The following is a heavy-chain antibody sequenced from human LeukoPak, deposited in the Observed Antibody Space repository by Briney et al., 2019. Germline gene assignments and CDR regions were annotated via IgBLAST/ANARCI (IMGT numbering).Heavy chain of an antibody. CDR1: GGSFSGYY. CDR2: IYYSGST. CDR3: ARVPGYYDFWSGYHEGAFDI. J-gene: IGHJ3*02. D-gene: IGHD3-3*01. Sequence: SETLSLTCAVYGGSFSGYYWGWIRQPPGKGLEWIGSIYYSGSTYYNPSLKSLVTISVDTSKNQFSLKLSSVTAADTAVYYCARVPGYYDFWSGYHEGAFDIWGQGTMVTVSS. V-gene: IGHV4-34*01.